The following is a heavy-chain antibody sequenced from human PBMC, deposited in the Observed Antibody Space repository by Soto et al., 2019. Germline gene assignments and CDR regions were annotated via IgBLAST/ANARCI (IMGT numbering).Heavy chain of an antibody. CDR1: GGYISSYY. CDR2: IYYSGST. Sequence: QVQLQESGPGLVKPSETLSLTCTVSGGYISSYYWTWIRQPPGKGLEWIGYIYYSGSTNYNPSLKRRVILSIETSKNQFSLKLSSVTAADTAVYYCARAFGSTMPSLFWGQGTLVTVSS. V-gene: IGHV4-59*01. CDR3: ARAFGSTMPSLF. J-gene: IGHJ4*02. D-gene: IGHD2-2*01.